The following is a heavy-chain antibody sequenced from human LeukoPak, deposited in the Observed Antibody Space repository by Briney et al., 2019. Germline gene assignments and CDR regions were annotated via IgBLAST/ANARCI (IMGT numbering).Heavy chain of an antibody. J-gene: IGHJ4*02. CDR3: ASWTYYYHSSGYY. Sequence: PGGSLRLSCAASGFTGSSNYMSWVRQAPGKGLEGVSVIYAGGSTYYADSVKGRFTISRDNSKNTLYLQMNSLRAEDTAVYYCASWTYYYHSSGYYWGQGTLVTVSS. CDR1: GFTGSSNY. CDR2: IYAGGST. D-gene: IGHD3-22*01. V-gene: IGHV3-53*01.